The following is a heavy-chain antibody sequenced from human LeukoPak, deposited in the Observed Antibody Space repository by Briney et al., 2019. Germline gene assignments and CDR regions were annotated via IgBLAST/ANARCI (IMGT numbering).Heavy chain of an antibody. J-gene: IGHJ6*02. CDR1: EFTFSTYG. D-gene: IGHD1-26*01. CDR2: MSPDGTNK. V-gene: IGHV3-30*03. Sequence: GGSLRLSCAASEFTFSTYGMHWVRQAPGKGLEWVTFMSPDGTNKYYADSVKGRFTISRDNSKNTLYLQMNSLRAEDTAVYYCARERWDLISNKYYYYGLDVWGQGTTVTVSS. CDR3: ARERWDLISNKYYYYGLDV.